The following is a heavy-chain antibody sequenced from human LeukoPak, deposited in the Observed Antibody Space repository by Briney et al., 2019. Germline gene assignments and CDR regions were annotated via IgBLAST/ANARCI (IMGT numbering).Heavy chain of an antibody. CDR2: ISYDGSNK. CDR1: GFTSSSYA. J-gene: IGHJ6*02. Sequence: GGSLRLSCAASGFTSSSYAMHWVRQAPGKGLEWVAVISYDGSNKYYADSVKGRFTISRDNSKNTLYLQMNSLRAEDTAVYYCAKDTKTQFYYYYGMDVWGQGTTVTVSS. V-gene: IGHV3-30-3*01. CDR3: AKDTKTQFYYYYGMDV.